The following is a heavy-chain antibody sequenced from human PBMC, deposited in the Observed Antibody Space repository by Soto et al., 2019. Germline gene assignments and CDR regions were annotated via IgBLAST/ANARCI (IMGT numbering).Heavy chain of an antibody. CDR3: ARDIITIFGVDLDAFDI. CDR1: GYTFTSYG. D-gene: IGHD3-3*01. Sequence: QVQLVQSGAEVKKPGASVKVSCKASGYTFTSYGISWVRQAPGQGLEWMGWISAYNGNTNYAQKLQGRGTMTTDTSTSTAYMELRSLRADDTAVYYCARDIITIFGVDLDAFDIWGQGTMVTVSS. CDR2: ISAYNGNT. J-gene: IGHJ3*02. V-gene: IGHV1-18*01.